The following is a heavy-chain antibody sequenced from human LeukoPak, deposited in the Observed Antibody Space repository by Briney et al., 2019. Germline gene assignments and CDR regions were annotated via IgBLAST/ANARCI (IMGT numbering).Heavy chain of an antibody. D-gene: IGHD3-3*01. Sequence: SQTLSLTCTVSGGSISSGGYYWSWIRQHPGKGLEWIGYIYHSGSTYYNPSLKSRVTISVDRSKNQFSLKLSSVTAADTAVYYCARKYYDFWSGYPIYYYYYYMDVWGKGTTVTVSS. CDR3: ARKYYDFWSGYPIYYYYYYMDV. V-gene: IGHV4-31*03. CDR2: IYHSGST. J-gene: IGHJ6*03. CDR1: GGSISSGGYY.